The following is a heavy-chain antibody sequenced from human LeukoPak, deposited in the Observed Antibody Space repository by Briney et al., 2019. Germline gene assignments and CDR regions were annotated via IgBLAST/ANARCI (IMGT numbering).Heavy chain of an antibody. Sequence: GGSLRLSCAASGFTFSTFAMIWVRQAPGKGLEWVAVISYDGSNKYYADSVKGRFTISRDNSKNTLYLQMNSLRAEDTAVYYCAKGSGLLRFLDYWGQGTLVTVSS. V-gene: IGHV3-30*18. CDR3: AKGSGLLRFLDY. J-gene: IGHJ4*02. CDR1: GFTFSTFA. CDR2: ISYDGSNK. D-gene: IGHD3-3*01.